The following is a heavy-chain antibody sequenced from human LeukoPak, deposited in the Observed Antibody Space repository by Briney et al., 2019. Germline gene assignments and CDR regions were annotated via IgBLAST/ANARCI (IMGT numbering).Heavy chain of an antibody. Sequence: ASVKVSCKASGYTFTNSHMRWVRQAPGQGLEWMAIINPSGDSTTYAQNFQGRVAVTRDTSTSTVYMELSSLRSEDTAVYYCARGPCRGRSCYSFDYWGQGTLVTVSS. CDR1: GYTFTNSH. CDR2: INPSGDST. J-gene: IGHJ4*02. D-gene: IGHD2-15*01. CDR3: ARGPCRGRSCYSFDY. V-gene: IGHV1-46*01.